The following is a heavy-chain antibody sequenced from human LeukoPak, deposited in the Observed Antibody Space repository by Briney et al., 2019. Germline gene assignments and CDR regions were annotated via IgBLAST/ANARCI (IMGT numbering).Heavy chain of an antibody. J-gene: IGHJ3*02. CDR2: IYYSGST. V-gene: IGHV4-59*01. CDR1: GGSISSYY. D-gene: IGHD3-22*01. Sequence: SETLSLTCTVSGGSISSYYWSWIRQPPGKGLEWIGYIYYSGSTNYNPSLKSRVTISVDTSKNQFSLKLSSVTAADTAVYYCASNYYDSGGSDAFDIWGQGTMVTVSS. CDR3: ASNYYDSGGSDAFDI.